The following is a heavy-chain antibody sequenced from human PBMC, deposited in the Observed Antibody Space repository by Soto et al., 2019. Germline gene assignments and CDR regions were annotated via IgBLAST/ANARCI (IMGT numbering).Heavy chain of an antibody. CDR1: GFTFSSYA. J-gene: IGHJ5*02. D-gene: IGHD2-2*01. CDR3: MKASCSSTICHNWFDP. CDR2: ISSNGGST. Sequence: GGSLRLSCSASGFTFSSYAMHWVRQAPGKGLEYVSAISSNGGSTYYADSVKGRFTIPRDNSKNTLYLQMSSLRAEDTAVYYCMKASCSSTICHNWFDPWGQGTLVTVSS. V-gene: IGHV3-64D*08.